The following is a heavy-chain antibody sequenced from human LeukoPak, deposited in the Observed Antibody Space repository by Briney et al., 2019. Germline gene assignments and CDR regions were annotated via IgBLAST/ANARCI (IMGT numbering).Heavy chain of an antibody. J-gene: IGHJ5*02. Sequence: SQTLSLTCAISGDSVSSSASWNWIRQSPSRGLEWLGRTYYRSKWSNDYATSVKSRITINADTSKNQFSLQLSSVIPEDTAVYYCARDADSSNEWGPFDPWGQGTLVTVSS. D-gene: IGHD1-1*01. CDR1: GDSVSSSAS. V-gene: IGHV6-1*01. CDR3: ARDADSSNEWGPFDP. CDR2: TYYRSKWSN.